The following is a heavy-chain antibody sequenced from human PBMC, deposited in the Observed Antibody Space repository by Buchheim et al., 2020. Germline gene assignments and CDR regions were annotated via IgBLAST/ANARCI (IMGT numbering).Heavy chain of an antibody. Sequence: QVTLKESGPALVRPTQTLTLTCTFSGFSLSLSGMRVSWIRQPPGKALEWLARLDWDNDKFYSTSLKTRLTISKDTSKNQVVLTMTNMDPVDTATYYCARTPYGYSIPDYWGQGIL. V-gene: IGHV2-70*04. CDR1: GFSLSLSGMR. J-gene: IGHJ4*02. D-gene: IGHD5-18*01. CDR2: LDWDNDK. CDR3: ARTPYGYSIPDY.